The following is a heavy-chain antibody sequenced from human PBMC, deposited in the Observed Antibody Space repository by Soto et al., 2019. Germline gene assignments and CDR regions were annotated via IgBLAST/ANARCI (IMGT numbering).Heavy chain of an antibody. CDR1: GFTFSSYD. J-gene: IGHJ4*02. CDR2: IGTAGDT. Sequence: PGGSLRLSCAASGFTFSSYDMHWVRQATGKGLEWVSAIGTAGDTYYPGSVKGRFTISRENAKNSLYLQMNSLRAGDTAVYYCARMSIAAAFDYWGQGTLVTVPQ. V-gene: IGHV3-13*01. D-gene: IGHD6-6*01. CDR3: ARMSIAAAFDY.